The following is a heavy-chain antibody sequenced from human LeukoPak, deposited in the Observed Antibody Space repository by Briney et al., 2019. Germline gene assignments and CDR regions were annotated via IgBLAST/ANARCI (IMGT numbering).Heavy chain of an antibody. Sequence: GGSLRLPCAASGFTFSSYAMRWVRQAPGKGLEWVSDISGTGDSIAYADSVKGRFTISRDNSKNTLYLQMNSLRAEDTAVYYCAKGLIYGSSSRRYFDLWGRGTLVTVSS. CDR1: GFTFSSYA. D-gene: IGHD6-6*01. J-gene: IGHJ2*01. CDR2: ISGTGDSI. V-gene: IGHV3-23*01. CDR3: AKGLIYGSSSRRYFDL.